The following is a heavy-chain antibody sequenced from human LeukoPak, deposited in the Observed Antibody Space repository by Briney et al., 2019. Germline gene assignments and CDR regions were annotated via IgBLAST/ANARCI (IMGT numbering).Heavy chain of an antibody. CDR3: ASARLYSSSWYCYFDY. Sequence: GGSLRLSCAASGFTFSSYEMNWVRQAPGKGLEWVSYISSGGTTIYYADSVKGRFTISRDNAKNSLYLQMNTLRAEDTAVYYCASARLYSSSWYCYFDYWGRGTLVTVSS. J-gene: IGHJ4*02. D-gene: IGHD6-13*01. V-gene: IGHV3-48*03. CDR1: GFTFSSYE. CDR2: ISSGGTTI.